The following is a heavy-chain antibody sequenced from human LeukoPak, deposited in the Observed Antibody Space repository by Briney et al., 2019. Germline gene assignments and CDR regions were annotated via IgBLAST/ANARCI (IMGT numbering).Heavy chain of an antibody. Sequence: GRSLRLSCAASGFTFSTYWMTWVRQAPGKGLEWVANIKQDGSEKYYVDSVRGRFTISRDNAKNSLYLQMNSLRADDTAVYFCARNTGDYWGQGTLVTVSS. J-gene: IGHJ4*02. CDR2: IKQDGSEK. D-gene: IGHD3-10*01. V-gene: IGHV3-7*04. CDR1: GFTFSTYW. CDR3: ARNTGDY.